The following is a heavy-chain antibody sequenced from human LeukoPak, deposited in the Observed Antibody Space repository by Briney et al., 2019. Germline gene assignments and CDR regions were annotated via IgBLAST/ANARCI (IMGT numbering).Heavy chain of an antibody. D-gene: IGHD2-15*01. J-gene: IGHJ6*03. V-gene: IGHV4-34*01. Sequence: SETLSLTCAVYGGSFSGYYWSWIRQPPGKGLERIGEINRSGSTNYNPSLKSRVTISVDTSKNQFSLKLSSVTAADTAVYYCARVLRYCSGGNCYSGGLRYMDVWGKGTTVTISS. CDR3: ARVLRYCSGGNCYSGGLRYMDV. CDR1: GGSFSGYY. CDR2: INRSGST.